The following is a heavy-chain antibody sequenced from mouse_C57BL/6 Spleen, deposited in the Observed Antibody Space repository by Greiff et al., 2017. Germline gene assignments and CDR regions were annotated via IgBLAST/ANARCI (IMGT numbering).Heavy chain of an antibody. CDR2: INPSTGGT. CDR3: ARRGYGSSYGYFDV. Sequence: VQLQQSGPELVKPGASVKISCKASGYSFTGYYMNWVKQSTEKSLEWIGEINPSTGGTTYNQKFNAKATLTVDKSSSTAYMQLKRLTSADSAVDFCARRGYGSSYGYFDVWGTGTTVTVSS. J-gene: IGHJ1*03. V-gene: IGHV1-42*01. D-gene: IGHD1-1*01. CDR1: GYSFTGYY.